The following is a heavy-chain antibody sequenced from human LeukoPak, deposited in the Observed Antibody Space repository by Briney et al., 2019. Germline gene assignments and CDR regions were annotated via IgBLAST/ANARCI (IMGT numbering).Heavy chain of an antibody. J-gene: IGHJ5*02. D-gene: IGHD2-8*02. Sequence: GGSLRLSCAASGFTVSSNYMSWVRQAPGKGLEWVSVIYSGGSTYYAESVKGRFTISRDNSKNTLYLQMNSLRAEDTALYYCAKAGYVRITAANIIGCSGLDPWGKGPLVTSPQ. CDR3: AKAGYVRITAANIIGCSGLDP. CDR1: GFTVSSNY. V-gene: IGHV3-66*02. CDR2: IYSGGST.